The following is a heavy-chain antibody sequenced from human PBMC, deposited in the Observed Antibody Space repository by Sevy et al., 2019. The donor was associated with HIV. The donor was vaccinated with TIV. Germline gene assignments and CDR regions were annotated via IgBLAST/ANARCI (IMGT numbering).Heavy chain of an antibody. CDR1: GFTFSSYS. V-gene: IGHV3-21*01. Sequence: GRSLRLSCAASGFTFSSYSMNWVRQAPGKGLEWVSSISSSSSYIYNADSVKGRFTISRDNAKNSLYLQMNSLRAEDTAVYYCATDPFLGGYYYGSGIHYNLWEPFDPWGQGTLVTVSS. J-gene: IGHJ5*02. CDR2: ISSSSSYI. CDR3: ATDPFLGGYYYGSGIHYNLWEPFDP. D-gene: IGHD3-10*01.